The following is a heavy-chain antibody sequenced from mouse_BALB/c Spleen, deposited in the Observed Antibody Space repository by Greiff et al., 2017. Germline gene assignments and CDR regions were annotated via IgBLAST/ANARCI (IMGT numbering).Heavy chain of an antibody. J-gene: IGHJ4*01. CDR1: GYSITSDYA. Sequence: DVKLVESGPGLVKPSQSLSLTCTVTGYSITSDYAWNWIRQFPGNKLEWMGYISYSGSTSYNPSLKSRISITRDTSKNQFFLQLNSVTTEDTATYYCARSDGYYSYYAMDYWGQGTSVTVSS. CDR2: ISYSGST. V-gene: IGHV3-2*02. D-gene: IGHD2-3*01. CDR3: ARSDGYYSYYAMDY.